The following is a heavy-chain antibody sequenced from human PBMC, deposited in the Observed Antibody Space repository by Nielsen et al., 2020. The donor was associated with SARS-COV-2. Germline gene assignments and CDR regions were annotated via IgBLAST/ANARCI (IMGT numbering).Heavy chain of an antibody. V-gene: IGHV3-7*05. CDR3: VMGST. Sequence: VRQAPGKGLEWVANIKQDGSEKYYVDSVKGRFTISRDNAKNSLYLQMNSLRAEDTAVYYCVMGSTWGQGTLVTVSS. D-gene: IGHD3-16*01. J-gene: IGHJ4*02. CDR2: IKQDGSEK.